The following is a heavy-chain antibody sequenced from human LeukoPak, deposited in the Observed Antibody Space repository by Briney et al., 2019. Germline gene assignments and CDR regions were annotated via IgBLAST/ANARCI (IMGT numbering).Heavy chain of an antibody. V-gene: IGHV3-13*01. CDR3: ARTKPWPNNDVFDM. CDR2: SGTVGDT. J-gene: IGHJ3*02. CDR1: GFAFSRYD. D-gene: IGHD6-19*01. Sequence: GGSLRLSCAASGFAFSRYDMHWVRQITGKGLEWLSNSGTVGDTYYPDSVKGRFTTSRENAKNSVYLQMDSLRVGDTAVYYCARTKPWPNNDVFDMWGQGTLVIVSS.